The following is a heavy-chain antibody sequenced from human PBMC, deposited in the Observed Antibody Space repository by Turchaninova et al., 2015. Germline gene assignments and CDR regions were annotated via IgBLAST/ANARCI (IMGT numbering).Heavy chain of an antibody. Sequence: QVQLVQSGAEVKKPGASVKVSCKASGYTFTGYYMHWVRQAPGQGLEWMGRINPNSGGTNSDQRVEGRVTMTRDTSISTAYMELSWLRSDDTAVYYCARGYRYCSSTSCLSYYVDYWGQGTLVTVSS. D-gene: IGHD2-2*01. CDR3: ARGYRYCSSTSCLSYYVDY. CDR1: GYTFTGYY. CDR2: INPNSGGT. V-gene: IGHV1-2*06. J-gene: IGHJ4*02.